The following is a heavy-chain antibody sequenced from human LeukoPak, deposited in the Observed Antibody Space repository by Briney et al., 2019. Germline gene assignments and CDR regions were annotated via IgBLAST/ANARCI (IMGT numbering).Heavy chain of an antibody. Sequence: SETLSLTCTVSGGSISSYYWSWIRQPPGKGLEWIGYIYYSGSTNYNPSLKSRVTISVDTSKNQFSLKLSSVTAADTAVYYCARDRLGYDSSGYYPNYYYYYMDVWGKGTTVTISS. CDR3: ARDRLGYDSSGYYPNYYYYYMDV. D-gene: IGHD3-22*01. J-gene: IGHJ6*03. CDR2: IYYSGST. CDR1: GGSISSYY. V-gene: IGHV4-59*01.